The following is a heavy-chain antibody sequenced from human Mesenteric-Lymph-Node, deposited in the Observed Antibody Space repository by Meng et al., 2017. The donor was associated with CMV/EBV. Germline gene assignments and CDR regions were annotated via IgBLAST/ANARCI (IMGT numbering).Heavy chain of an antibody. V-gene: IGHV3-30*02. CDR2: IRHDGTNI. D-gene: IGHD3-10*01. J-gene: IGHJ4*02. CDR3: ATESFGSGMNY. CDR1: GLTFTNYG. Sequence: GGSLRLSCVVSGLTFTNYGMQWVRQAPGKGLEWVTFIRHDGTNIFYADSVKGRFTISRDNSKNTLFLQMNSLRVEDTALYYCATESFGSGMNYWGQGTLVTVSS.